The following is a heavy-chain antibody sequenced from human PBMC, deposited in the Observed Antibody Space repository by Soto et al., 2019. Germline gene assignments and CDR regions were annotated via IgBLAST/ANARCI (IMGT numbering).Heavy chain of an antibody. CDR2: IRSKANSYAT. CDR3: TRRGGEDFWSISSPSYYYYGMDV. V-gene: IGHV3-73*01. CDR1: GFTFSGSA. Sequence: GGSLRLSCAASGFTFSGSAMHWVRQASGKGLEWVGRIRSKANSYATAYAASVKGRFTISRDDSKNTAYLQMNSLKTEDTAVYYCTRRGGEDFWSISSPSYYYYGMDVWGQGTTVTVSS. J-gene: IGHJ6*02. D-gene: IGHD3-3*01.